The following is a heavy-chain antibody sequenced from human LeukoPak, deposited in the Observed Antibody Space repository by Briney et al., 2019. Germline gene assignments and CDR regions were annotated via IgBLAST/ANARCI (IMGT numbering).Heavy chain of an antibody. D-gene: IGHD3-9*01. V-gene: IGHV1-18*01. Sequence: ASVKVSCKASGYTFASFGISWVRQAPGQGLGWMGWISAYNGNTNYAQKPQGRVTMTTDTSTSTAYMELRSLRSDDTAVYYCARTTQYYDILTGLPSDYYYYGMDVWGQGTTVTVSS. CDR2: ISAYNGNT. CDR3: ARTTQYYDILTGLPSDYYYYGMDV. CDR1: GYTFASFG. J-gene: IGHJ6*02.